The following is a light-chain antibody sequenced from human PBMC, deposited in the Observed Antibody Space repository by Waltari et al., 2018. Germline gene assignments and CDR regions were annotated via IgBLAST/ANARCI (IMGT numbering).Light chain of an antibody. V-gene: IGLV1-47*01. Sequence: QSVLTQPPSASGTPGQRVTIPCSGSSSNFGRNYLYWYQHLPGPAPKPLIYRNNQRPSGVPDRFSGSTSGTSASLAISGLRSEDEADYYCAAWDDSLSGWVFGGGTKLTVL. CDR1: SSNFGRNY. CDR3: AAWDDSLSGWV. CDR2: RNN. J-gene: IGLJ3*02.